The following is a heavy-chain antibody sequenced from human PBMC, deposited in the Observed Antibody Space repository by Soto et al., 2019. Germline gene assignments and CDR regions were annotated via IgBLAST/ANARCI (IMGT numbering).Heavy chain of an antibody. Sequence: ASVKVSCEASGYTFTGYGSSWGRQTPGQGLEWMGWISAYNGNTNYAQKLQARVTMTTDTSTSTAYMELRSLRSDDTAVYYCARYQPRYCISTSCSRIRSAYYYGMDVWGHGTTVTVSS. CDR1: GYTFTGYG. D-gene: IGHD2-2*01. J-gene: IGHJ6*02. CDR3: ARYQPRYCISTSCSRIRSAYYYGMDV. CDR2: ISAYNGNT. V-gene: IGHV1-18*01.